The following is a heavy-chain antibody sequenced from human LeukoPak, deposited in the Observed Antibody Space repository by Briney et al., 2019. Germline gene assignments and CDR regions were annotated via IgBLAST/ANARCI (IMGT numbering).Heavy chain of an antibody. D-gene: IGHD3-10*01. CDR2: INHSGST. V-gene: IGHV4-34*01. Sequence: SETLSLTCAVYGGSFSGYYWSWIRQPPGKGLEWIGEINHSGSTNYNPSLKSRVTISVDTSKNQFSLKLSSVTAADTAVYYCARVRYYGSGSYPSNWFDPWGQGTLVTVSS. CDR3: ARVRYYGSGSYPSNWFDP. J-gene: IGHJ5*02. CDR1: GGSFSGYY.